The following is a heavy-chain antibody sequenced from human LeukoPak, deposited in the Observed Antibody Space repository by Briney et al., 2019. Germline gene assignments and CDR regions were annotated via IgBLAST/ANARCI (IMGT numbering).Heavy chain of an antibody. CDR1: GFSFSGYW. Sequence: PGGSLRISCAASGFSFSGYWMHWVRQAPGKGLEWVSSISSSSSYIYYADSVKGRFTISRDNAKNSLYLQMNSLRAEDTAVYYCARDGSIAARLYWGQGTLVTVSS. D-gene: IGHD6-6*01. J-gene: IGHJ4*02. CDR2: ISSSSSYI. V-gene: IGHV3-21*01. CDR3: ARDGSIAARLY.